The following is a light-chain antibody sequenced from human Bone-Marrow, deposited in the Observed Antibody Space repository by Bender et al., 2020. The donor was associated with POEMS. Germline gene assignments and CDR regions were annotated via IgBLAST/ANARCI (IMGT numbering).Light chain of an antibody. V-gene: IGLV3-25*03. CDR2: RDD. CDR1: TLPKQY. J-gene: IGLJ2*01. Sequence: SYVLTQPPSVSVSPGQTARITCSGETLPKQYGCWYQQKAGQAPVLVIYRDDERPSGIPERFSGSSSGRTVTLTISGVQADDEADYYCQSADSSGTYPVLFGGGTKLTVL. CDR3: QSADSSGTYPVL.